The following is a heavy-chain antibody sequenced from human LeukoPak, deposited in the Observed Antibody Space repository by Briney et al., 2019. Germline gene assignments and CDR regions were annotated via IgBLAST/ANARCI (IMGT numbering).Heavy chain of an antibody. D-gene: IGHD2-2*03. CDR3: ARLGYCSGTSCYRGGRWFDP. J-gene: IGHJ5*02. CDR1: GGSFSGYY. V-gene: IGHV4-34*01. CDR2: INHSGST. Sequence: SETLSLTCAVYGGSFSGYYWSWIRQPPGKGLEWIGEINHSGSTNYNPSLKSRVTISVDTSKNQFSLKLSSVTAADTAVYYCARLGYCSGTSCYRGGRWFDPWGQGTLVTVSS.